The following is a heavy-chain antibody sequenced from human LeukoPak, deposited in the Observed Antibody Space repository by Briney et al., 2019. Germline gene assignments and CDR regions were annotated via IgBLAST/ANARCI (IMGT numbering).Heavy chain of an antibody. Sequence: PSETLSLTCTVSGGSIRSGRRYWAWIRQPPGKRLEWIGSIYYSGSTYYNPSLENRVTISIDTSKNHFSLKLSSLSAADTSVYYCAKRDDSGGNLVDLWGQGTLVTVS. CDR2: IYYSGST. J-gene: IGHJ4*02. V-gene: IGHV4-39*02. CDR1: GGSIRSGRRY. D-gene: IGHD3-22*01. CDR3: AKRDDSGGNLVDL.